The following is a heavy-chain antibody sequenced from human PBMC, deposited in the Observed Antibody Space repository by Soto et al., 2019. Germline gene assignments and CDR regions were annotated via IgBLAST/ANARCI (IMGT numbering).Heavy chain of an antibody. Sequence: SETLSLTCNVSGGSISNFHLSWIRQPPGKGLEWIGYIYYSGNYYNPSLTSRVSMSLDKSKNQFSLHLKSVTAADTALYFCALGVYNYGRPFDFWGQGTRVTVSS. CDR1: GGSISNFH. D-gene: IGHD5-18*01. J-gene: IGHJ4*02. V-gene: IGHV4-59*01. CDR2: IYYSGN. CDR3: ALGVYNYGRPFDF.